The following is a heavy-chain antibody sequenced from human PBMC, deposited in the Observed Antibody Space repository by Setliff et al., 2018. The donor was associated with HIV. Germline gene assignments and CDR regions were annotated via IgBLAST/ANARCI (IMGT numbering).Heavy chain of an antibody. D-gene: IGHD2-15*01. J-gene: IGHJ4*02. CDR3: AREPIVVVVALDY. Sequence: ETLSLTCTVSGASIRSQYWSWIRKPPGKGLEWVANIKQDGSEKYYVDSVKGRFTISRDNAKNSLYLQMNSLRAEDTAVYYCAREPIVVVVALDYWGQGTLVTVSS. CDR2: IKQDGSEK. CDR1: GASIRSQY. V-gene: IGHV3-7*03.